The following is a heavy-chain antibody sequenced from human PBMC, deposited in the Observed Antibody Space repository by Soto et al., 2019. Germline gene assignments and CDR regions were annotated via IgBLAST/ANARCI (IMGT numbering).Heavy chain of an antibody. D-gene: IGHD3-22*01. J-gene: IGHJ5*02. V-gene: IGHV1-18*04. Sequence: QVQLVQSGAEVKKPGASVKVSCKASGYTFTSYGISWVRQAPGQGLEWMGWISAYTGNTNYAQKLQGRVTITTDTSTSTAYMELRSLRSDDTAVDYCARDAPYYYDSGGYYYPNWFDPWGQGTLVTVCS. CDR3: ARDAPYYYDSGGYYYPNWFDP. CDR1: GYTFTSYG. CDR2: ISAYTGNT.